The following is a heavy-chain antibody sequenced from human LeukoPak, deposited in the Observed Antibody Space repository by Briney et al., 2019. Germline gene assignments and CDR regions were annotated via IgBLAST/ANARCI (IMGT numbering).Heavy chain of an antibody. CDR3: AKEFAVAGAFDY. CDR2: ISYDGSNK. D-gene: IGHD6-19*01. Sequence: GGSLRLSCAASGFTFSSYWMHWVRQAPGKGLEWVAVISYDGSNKYYADSVKGRFTISRDNSKNTLYLQMNSLRAEDTAVYYCAKEFAVAGAFDYWGQGTLVTVSS. J-gene: IGHJ4*02. V-gene: IGHV3-30*18. CDR1: GFTFSSYW.